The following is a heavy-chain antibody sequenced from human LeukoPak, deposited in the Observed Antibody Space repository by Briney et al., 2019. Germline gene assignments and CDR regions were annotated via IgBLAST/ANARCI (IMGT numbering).Heavy chain of an antibody. CDR1: GCTFTSYC. CDR3: ATHVMVRGVTTFDY. CDR2: INPSGGST. V-gene: IGHV1-46*03. Sequence: ASVKVSCKASGCTFTSYCMHWVRQAPGQGLEWMGIINPSGGSTSYAQKFQGRVTMTRDTSTSTVYMELSSLRSEDTAVYYCATHVMVRGVTTFDYWGQGTLVTVSS. J-gene: IGHJ4*02. D-gene: IGHD3-10*01.